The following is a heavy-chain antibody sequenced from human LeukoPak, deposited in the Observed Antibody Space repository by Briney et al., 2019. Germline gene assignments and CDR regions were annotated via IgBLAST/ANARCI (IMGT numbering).Heavy chain of an antibody. CDR1: GFTFSSYG. J-gene: IGHJ4*02. Sequence: GGSLRLSCAASGFTFSSYGMHWIRQAPGKGLEWISYIGSSDHIIYYADSVKGRFTISRDNAKKSLYLQMNRLRAEDTAVYYCARVVIWSGYRFDFWGQGTPVTVSS. CDR3: ARVVIWSGYRFDF. V-gene: IGHV3-48*04. CDR2: IGSSDHII. D-gene: IGHD3-3*01.